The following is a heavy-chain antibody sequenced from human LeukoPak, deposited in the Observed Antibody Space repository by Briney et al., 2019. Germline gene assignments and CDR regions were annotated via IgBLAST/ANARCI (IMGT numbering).Heavy chain of an antibody. CDR1: GYTFTSYY. J-gene: IGHJ4*02. CDR3: ASGVNCGGDCYQPIDY. D-gene: IGHD2-21*02. V-gene: IGHV1-46*01. CDR2: INPSGGST. Sequence: SVKVSCKASGYTFTSYYMHWVRQAPGQGLEWMGIINPSGGSTSYAQKFQGRVTMTRDTSTSTVYMELSSLRSEDTAVYYCASGVNCGGDCYQPIDYWGQGTLVTVSS.